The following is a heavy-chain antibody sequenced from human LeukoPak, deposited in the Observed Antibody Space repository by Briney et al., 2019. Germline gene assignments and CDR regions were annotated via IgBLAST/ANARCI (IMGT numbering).Heavy chain of an antibody. D-gene: IGHD3-9*01. CDR1: GFTLSSYG. J-gene: IGHJ6*03. CDR2: ISGSVGRT. Sequence: RGTLRLSSAPPGFTLSSYGMSWVRQAPGKGREWGSAISGSVGRTYYADSLKGRFTISRDNSKTTLYLQMNSLRAEDTAVYYCAKKDTLRYFDGLLGDPYYYYYMAVWGKGSTVTISS. CDR3: AKKDTLRYFDGLLGDPYYYYYMAV. V-gene: IGHV3-23*01.